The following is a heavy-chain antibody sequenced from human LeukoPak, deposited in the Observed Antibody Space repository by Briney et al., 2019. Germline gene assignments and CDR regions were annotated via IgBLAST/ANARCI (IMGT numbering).Heavy chain of an antibody. V-gene: IGHV4-59*01. CDR2: IYYSEST. CDR1: GGSISSYY. J-gene: IGHJ2*01. CDR3: ARYWGVQLWPHWYFDL. D-gene: IGHD5-18*01. Sequence: PSETLSLTCTVSGGSISSYYWSWFRQTPGKGPEWIGYIYYSESTKYNPSLKSRVTISVDRSKNQFSLKLNSVTAADTAVYYCARYWGVQLWPHWYFDLWGRGSLVTDSS.